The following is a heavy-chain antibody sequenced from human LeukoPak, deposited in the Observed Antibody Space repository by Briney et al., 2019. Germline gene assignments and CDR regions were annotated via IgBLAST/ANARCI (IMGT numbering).Heavy chain of an antibody. D-gene: IGHD3-10*02. CDR3: GRTSPVPDY. J-gene: IGHJ4*02. V-gene: IGHV4-59*01. CDR2: RHYSGTT. CDR1: GGSMNNYY. Sequence: SETLSLTCTVSGGSMNNYYWSWIRQPPGKGLEWIGYRHYSGTTDYNPSLRSRVTISIDTSKNQFSLRLTAVTAADTAVYYRGRTSPVPDYWGRGTLVTVSA.